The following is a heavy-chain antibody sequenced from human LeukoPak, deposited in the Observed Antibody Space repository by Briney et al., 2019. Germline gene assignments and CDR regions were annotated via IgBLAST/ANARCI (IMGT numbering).Heavy chain of an antibody. J-gene: IGHJ4*02. Sequence: SQTLSLTCDISGDSVSSNSAAWNWIRQSPLRGLEWLGRTYYRSKWYNDYAVSVKSRITINPDTSKSQLNSVTPEDTAVYYCTRGAPVGSSREFDYWGQGTLVTVSS. CDR2: TYYRSKWYN. CDR3: TRGAPVGSSREFDY. D-gene: IGHD5-24*01. V-gene: IGHV6-1*01. CDR1: GDSVSSNSAA.